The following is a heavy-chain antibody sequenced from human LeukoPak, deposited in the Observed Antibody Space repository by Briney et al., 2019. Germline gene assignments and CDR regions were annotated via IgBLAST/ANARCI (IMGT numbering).Heavy chain of an antibody. J-gene: IGHJ4*02. CDR3: ARATPGGLHGYSFDY. V-gene: IGHV1-8*02. CDR1: GYTFKNYD. CDR2: MNPNSGNT. D-gene: IGHD5-24*01. Sequence: GPSVKVSCKASGYTFKNYDINWVRQATGQGLEWMGWMNPNSGNTGFAQKFQDRVSMTRDTSINTAYMELTSLRSGDTAVYYCARATPGGLHGYSFDYWGQGTVVTVYS.